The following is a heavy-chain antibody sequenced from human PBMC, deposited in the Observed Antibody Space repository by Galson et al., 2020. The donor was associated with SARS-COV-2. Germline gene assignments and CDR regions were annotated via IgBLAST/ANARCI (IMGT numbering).Heavy chain of an antibody. CDR1: GFTFSTFD. D-gene: IGHD3-22*01. CDR2: IGTTPGAT. V-gene: IGHV3-13*01. CDR3: ARARNRNYHDSSGFYLY. Sequence: GESLKISCGASGFTFSTFDMQWVRQVEGKGLEWVAAIGTTPGATFYAASVKGRFTISREDAKNSVFLHMNSLRAEDTAVYYCARARNRNYHDSSGFYLYWGQGVLVTVAS. J-gene: IGHJ4*02.